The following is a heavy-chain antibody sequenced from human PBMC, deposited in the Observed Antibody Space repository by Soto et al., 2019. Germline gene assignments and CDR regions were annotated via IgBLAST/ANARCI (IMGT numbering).Heavy chain of an antibody. Sequence: PGGSLRLSCAASGFTFSNAWMSWVRQAPGKGLEWVGRIKSKTDGGTTDYAAPVKGRFTISRDDSKNTLYLQMNSLKTEDTAVYYCTTDHLSGYYDSSGHYYYYGMDVWGQGTTVTVSS. CDR2: IKSKTDGGTT. V-gene: IGHV3-15*01. CDR1: GFTFSNAW. CDR3: TTDHLSGYYDSSGHYYYYGMDV. J-gene: IGHJ6*02. D-gene: IGHD3-22*01.